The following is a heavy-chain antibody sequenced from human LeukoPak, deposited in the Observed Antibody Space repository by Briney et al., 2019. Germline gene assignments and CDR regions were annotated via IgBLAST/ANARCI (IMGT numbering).Heavy chain of an antibody. J-gene: IGHJ4*02. CDR3: AKDQELELYFDY. Sequence: GGSLRLSCAASGFTSSSYAMSWVRQAPGKGLEWVSAISGSGGSTYYADSVKGRFTISRDNSKNTLYLQMNSLRAEDTAVYYCAKDQELELYFDYWGQGTLVTVSS. D-gene: IGHD1-7*01. CDR2: ISGSGGST. V-gene: IGHV3-23*01. CDR1: GFTSSSYA.